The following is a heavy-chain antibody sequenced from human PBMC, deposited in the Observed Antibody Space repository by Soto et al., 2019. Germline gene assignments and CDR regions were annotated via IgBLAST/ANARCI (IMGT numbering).Heavy chain of an antibody. CDR3: ATIPATTILTDY. CDR1: GGCITHSYY. V-gene: IGHV4-39*01. Sequence: SETLSLTSTVSGGCITHSYYWGWVRQPPGKGPEWIGSIYYSGSTYYNPSLKSRVTISVDTSKNQFSLKLSSVTAADTAVYYCATIPATTILTDYWGQGTLVTVSS. D-gene: IGHD2-2*02. J-gene: IGHJ4*02. CDR2: IYYSGST.